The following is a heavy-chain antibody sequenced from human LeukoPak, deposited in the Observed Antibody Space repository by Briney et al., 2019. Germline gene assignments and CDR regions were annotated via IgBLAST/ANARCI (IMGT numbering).Heavy chain of an antibody. CDR1: GFTFSSYA. J-gene: IGHJ5*02. Sequence: PGGSLRLSCAASGFTFSSYAMHWVRQAPGKGLEWVAVISYDGSNKYYADSVKGRFTISRDNSKNTLYLQMNSLRAEDTAVYYCARGVRRGNWFDPWGQGTLVTVSS. V-gene: IGHV3-30*04. CDR2: ISYDGSNK. D-gene: IGHD3-10*01. CDR3: ARGVRRGNWFDP.